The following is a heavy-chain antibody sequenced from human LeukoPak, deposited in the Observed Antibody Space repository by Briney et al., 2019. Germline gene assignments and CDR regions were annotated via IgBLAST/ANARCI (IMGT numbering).Heavy chain of an antibody. CDR3: ARMPKHITILGVVAIKPV. J-gene: IGHJ4*02. CDR2: INRSGTT. D-gene: IGHD3-3*01. V-gene: IGHV4-34*01. CDR1: GGSFSGYS. Sequence: PSETLSLTCAVHGGSFSGYSWHWIRQSPGKGLEWIREINRSGTTNYNESLKSRVTMSVDTSKIQFSLSLRSVTAADTAVYYCARMPKHITILGVVAIKPVWGQGTLVSVSS.